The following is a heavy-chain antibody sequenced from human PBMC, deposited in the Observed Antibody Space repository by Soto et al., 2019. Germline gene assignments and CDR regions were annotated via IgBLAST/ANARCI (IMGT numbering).Heavy chain of an antibody. V-gene: IGHV1-46*01. D-gene: IGHD3-22*01. CDR3: ARGLIYDSSGYYFDY. Sequence: EASVKVSCKASGYTFTSYYMHWVRQAPGQGLEWMGIINPSGGSTRYAQKIQGRVTMTRDTSTSTVYMELSSLSSEDTAVYYCARGLIYDSSGYYFDYWGQGTLVTVSS. CDR1: GYTFTSYY. CDR2: INPSGGST. J-gene: IGHJ4*02.